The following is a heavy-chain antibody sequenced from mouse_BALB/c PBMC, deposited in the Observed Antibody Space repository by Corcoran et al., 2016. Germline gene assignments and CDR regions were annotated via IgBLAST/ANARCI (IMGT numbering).Heavy chain of an antibody. D-gene: IGHD2-3*01. J-gene: IGHJ1*01. V-gene: IGHV12-3*02. CDR1: GFPITSGYY. CDR2: ITHSGET. CDR3: AGDYDGYWYFDV. Sequence: QMQLQESGPGLVKPSQSLFLACSMTGFPITSGYYWIWIRQSTGKPLEWMGYITHSGETFYNPSLQSPISITRETSKNQFFLQLNSVTTEDTAMYYCAGDYDGYWYFDVWGAGTTVTVSS.